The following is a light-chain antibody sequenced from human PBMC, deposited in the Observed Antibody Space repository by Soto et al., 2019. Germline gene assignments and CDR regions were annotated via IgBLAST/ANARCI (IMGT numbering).Light chain of an antibody. V-gene: IGKV1-39*01. Sequence: DIQMTQSPSSLSASVGDRVTITCRASQSISSYLNWYQQKPGKAPKLLIYAASGLQSGVPSRFSGSGSGTDFTLTISSLQPEDFATYSCQQSNSITWTFGQGTKVDIK. CDR1: QSISSY. CDR2: AAS. CDR3: QQSNSITWT. J-gene: IGKJ1*01.